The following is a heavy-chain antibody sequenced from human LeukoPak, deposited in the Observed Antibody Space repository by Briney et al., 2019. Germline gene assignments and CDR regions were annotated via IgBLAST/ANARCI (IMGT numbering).Heavy chain of an antibody. Sequence: SETLSLTCTVSDGSISNYYWSWIRQSPGKGLEWIGYIYYSGSTNYNPSLKSRVTISVDTSKNQFSLKLSSVTAADTAVYYCASVGVRNWFDPWGQGTLVTVSS. CDR1: DGSISNYY. V-gene: IGHV4-59*01. CDR2: IYYSGST. CDR3: ASVGVRNWFDP. D-gene: IGHD3-22*01. J-gene: IGHJ5*02.